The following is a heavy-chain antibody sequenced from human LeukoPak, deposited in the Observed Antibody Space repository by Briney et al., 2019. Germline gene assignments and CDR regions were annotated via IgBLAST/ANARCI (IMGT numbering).Heavy chain of an antibody. J-gene: IGHJ4*02. V-gene: IGHV3-23*01. D-gene: IGHD6-19*01. Sequence: GGSLRLSCAASGFTFSSYAMSWVRQAPEKGLEWVSSITGSGENTYYADSVKGRFTISRDNAKNSLHLEKNSLRAEDTAVYYCAREIVSAVAGNFDYWGQGTLVTVSS. CDR3: AREIVSAVAGNFDY. CDR1: GFTFSSYA. CDR2: ITGSGENT.